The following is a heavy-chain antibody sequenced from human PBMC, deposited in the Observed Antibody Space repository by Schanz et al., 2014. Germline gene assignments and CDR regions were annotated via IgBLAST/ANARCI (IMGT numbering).Heavy chain of an antibody. V-gene: IGHV3-23*04. CDR2: IGGSGGTT. Sequence: EVQLVESGGGLVQPGGSLRLSCAASGFTFSYYGMTWVRQAPGKGLEWVSTIGGSGGTTYYADSVRGRFTISRDNSKNTLFLQMNSLRAEDTAVYYCAESSPYYGSGSFPSNAYGMDVWGQGTAVTVSS. CDR3: AESSPYYGSGSFPSNAYGMDV. D-gene: IGHD3-10*01. CDR1: GFTFSYYG. J-gene: IGHJ6*02.